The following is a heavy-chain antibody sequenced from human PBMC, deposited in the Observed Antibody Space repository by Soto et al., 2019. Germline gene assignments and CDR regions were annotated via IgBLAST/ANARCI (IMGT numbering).Heavy chain of an antibody. CDR1: GDSVSSNSAT. CDR3: TRDRYSGFNSFDY. CDR2: TYYRSKCYS. Sequence: SQTLSLTCAISGDSVSSNSATWNWIRQSPSRGLEWLGRTYYRSKCYSDYAVSVQSRISINADTSKNQFSLQLNSVTPEDTAVYYCTRDRYSGFNSFDYWGQGTPVTVS. D-gene: IGHD5-12*01. V-gene: IGHV6-1*01. J-gene: IGHJ4*02.